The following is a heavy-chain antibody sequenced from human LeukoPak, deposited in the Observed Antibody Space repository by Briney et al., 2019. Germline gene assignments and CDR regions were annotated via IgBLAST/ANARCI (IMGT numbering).Heavy chain of an antibody. CDR2: ISSSGSTI. CDR3: AELGITMIGGV. V-gene: IGHV3-48*04. CDR1: GFIFSDYG. Sequence: PGGSLRLSCVASGFIFSDYGIQWVRQAPGKGLEWVSYISSSGSTIYYADSVKGRFTISRDNAKNSLYLQMNSLRAEDTAVYYCAELGITMIGGVWGKGTTVTISS. J-gene: IGHJ6*04. D-gene: IGHD3-10*02.